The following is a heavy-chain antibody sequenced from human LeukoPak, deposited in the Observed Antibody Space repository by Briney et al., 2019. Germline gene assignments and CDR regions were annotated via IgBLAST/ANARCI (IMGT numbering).Heavy chain of an antibody. J-gene: IGHJ6*02. Sequence: GGSLRLSCAASGFTFSSYGMHWVRQAPGKGLEWVAVISYDGSNKYYADSVKGRFTISRENAKNSLYLQMNSLRAGDTAVYYCARTKATGSYYGSGSYYGMDVWGQGTTVTVSS. CDR1: GFTFSSYG. D-gene: IGHD3-10*01. CDR3: ARTKATGSYYGSGSYYGMDV. V-gene: IGHV3-30*03. CDR2: ISYDGSNK.